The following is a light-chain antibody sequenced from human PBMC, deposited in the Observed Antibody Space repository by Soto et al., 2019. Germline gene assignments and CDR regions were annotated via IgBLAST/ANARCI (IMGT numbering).Light chain of an antibody. J-gene: IGLJ3*02. CDR3: CSYAGSYTWV. CDR1: SSDVGDYDF. V-gene: IGLV2-11*01. CDR2: DVS. Sequence: QLVLTQPRSVSGSPGQSVTISCTGTSSDVGDYDFVSWYRQHPGTVPKLMIYDVSERPSGVPDRFSGSKSGNTASLTISGLQAEDEAVYYCCSYAGSYTWVFGGGTKLTVL.